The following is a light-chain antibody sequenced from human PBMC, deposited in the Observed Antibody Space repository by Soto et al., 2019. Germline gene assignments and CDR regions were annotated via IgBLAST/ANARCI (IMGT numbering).Light chain of an antibody. CDR2: GAS. CDR3: QQYNNWPPWT. J-gene: IGKJ1*01. CDR1: QSVSSD. Sequence: EIVMTQSPATLSVSPGERATLFCRASQSVSSDFAWYQQKPDQAPRLLIYGASTRATDIPARFSGSGSGTEFTLTISSLQSEDFAVYFCQQYNNWPPWTFGHGTKVEIK. V-gene: IGKV3-15*01.